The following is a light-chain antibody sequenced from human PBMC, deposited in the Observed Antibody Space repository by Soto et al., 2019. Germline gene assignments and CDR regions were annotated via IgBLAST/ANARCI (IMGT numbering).Light chain of an antibody. CDR1: QTVNSDY. V-gene: IGKV3-20*01. J-gene: IGKJ1*01. CDR3: HQFGYSPRT. CDR2: ATS. Sequence: TQSPGTLSLSPGETATLSCRASQTVNSDYLAWFQQRPGQAPRLLIFATSRRATDIPDRFSGSGSGTDFTLAIRRLEPEDFAVYYCHQFGYSPRTFGQGTKVE.